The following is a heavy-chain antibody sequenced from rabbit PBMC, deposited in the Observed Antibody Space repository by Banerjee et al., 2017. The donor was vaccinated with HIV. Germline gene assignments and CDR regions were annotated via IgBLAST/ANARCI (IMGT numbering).Heavy chain of an antibody. J-gene: IGHJ4*01. Sequence: QEQLVESGGGLVQPEGSLTLTCTASGFSFSSGYYMCWVRQAPGKGLEWIACIGVGKSATYYASWAKGRFTISKTSSTTVTLQMTSLTVADTATHFCARTGYVADGYACNLWGPGTLVTVS. CDR2: IGVGKSAT. CDR3: ARTGYVADGYACNL. V-gene: IGHV1S45*01. CDR1: GFSFSSGYY. D-gene: IGHD6-1*01.